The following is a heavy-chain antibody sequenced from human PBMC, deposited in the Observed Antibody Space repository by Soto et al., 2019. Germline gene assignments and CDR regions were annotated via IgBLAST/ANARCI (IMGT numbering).Heavy chain of an antibody. Sequence: ASVKVSCKASGYTFTGYYMHLVRQAPGQGLEWMGWINPNSGGTNYAQKFQGWVTMTRDTSISTAYMELSRLRPDDTAVYYCARQVIAAGFQYNWFDPWGQGTLVTVSS. CDR2: INPNSGGT. CDR3: ARQVIAAGFQYNWFDP. CDR1: GYTFTGYY. D-gene: IGHD2-15*01. J-gene: IGHJ5*02. V-gene: IGHV1-2*04.